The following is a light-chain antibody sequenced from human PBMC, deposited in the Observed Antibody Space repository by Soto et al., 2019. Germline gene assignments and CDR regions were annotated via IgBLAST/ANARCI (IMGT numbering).Light chain of an antibody. J-gene: IGLJ1*01. CDR3: SSYTSSSALYV. Sequence: QSALTQPASVSGSPGKSITISCTGTSSDVGGYNYVSWYQQQPGKAPKLMIYDVSNRPSGVANRFSGSKSGNTASLTISGLQSEDEADYYCSSYTSSSALYVFGSGTKLTVL. V-gene: IGLV2-14*03. CDR1: SSDVGGYNY. CDR2: DVS.